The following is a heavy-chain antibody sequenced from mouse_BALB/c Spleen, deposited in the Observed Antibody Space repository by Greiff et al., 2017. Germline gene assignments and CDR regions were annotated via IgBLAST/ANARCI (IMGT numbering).Heavy chain of an antibody. CDR3: ARNYGNL. CDR1: GYAFTNYL. CDR2: INPGSGGT. J-gene: IGHJ2*01. V-gene: IGHV1-54*01. D-gene: IGHD2-1*01. Sequence: QVQLKESGAELVRPGTSVKVSCKASGYAFTNYLIEWVKQRPGQGFEWIGVINPGSGGTNYNEKFKGKATLTADKSSSTAYMQLSSLTSDDSAVYFCARNYGNLWGQGTTRTVAS.